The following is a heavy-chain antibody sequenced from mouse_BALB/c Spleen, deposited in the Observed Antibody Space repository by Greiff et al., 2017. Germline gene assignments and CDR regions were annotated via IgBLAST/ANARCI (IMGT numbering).Heavy chain of an antibody. V-gene: IGHV5-2*01. CDR3: ARGGNSYGYYDV. CDR1: EYAFPSHD. D-gene: IGHD2-1*01. J-gene: IGHJ1*01. CDR2: INSDGVST. Sequence: EVKVVESGGGLAQPGESLKISCESNEYAFPSHDMSWVRKTPEKRLELVAAINSDGVSTYYPDTMEGRFIISIDNTKTTLYLQMSSLRAEDTALYYCARGGNSYGYYDVWGAGTSVTVSS.